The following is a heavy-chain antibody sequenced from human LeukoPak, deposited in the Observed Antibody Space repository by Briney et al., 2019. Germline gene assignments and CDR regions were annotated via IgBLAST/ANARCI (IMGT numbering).Heavy chain of an antibody. J-gene: IGHJ3*02. D-gene: IGHD3-10*01. CDR1: GFTFSSYG. CDR2: IRYDGSNK. CDR3: AREILWFGTHGGAFDI. Sequence: GGSLRLSCAASGFTFSSYGMHWVRQAPGKGLEWVAFIRYDGSNKYYADSVKGRFTISRDNAKHSLYLQMNSLRAEDTAVYYCAREILWFGTHGGAFDIWGQGTVVTVSS. V-gene: IGHV3-30*02.